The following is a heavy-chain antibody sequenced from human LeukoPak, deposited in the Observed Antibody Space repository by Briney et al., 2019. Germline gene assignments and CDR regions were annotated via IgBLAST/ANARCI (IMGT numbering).Heavy chain of an antibody. CDR3: ARAVSGYYFDY. Sequence: GGSLRLSCAASGVIVSSNYMSWVRQVPGKGLEWVSIIYIVGTTHYADSVRGRFTISRDNSKNTLYLQMNNLRAEDTAVYYCARAVSGYYFDYWGQGALVTVSS. CDR1: GVIVSSNY. V-gene: IGHV3-53*01. J-gene: IGHJ4*02. CDR2: IYIVGTT. D-gene: IGHD1-14*01.